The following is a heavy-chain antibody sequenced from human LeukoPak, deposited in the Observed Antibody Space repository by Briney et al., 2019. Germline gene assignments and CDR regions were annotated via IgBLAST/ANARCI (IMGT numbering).Heavy chain of an antibody. V-gene: IGHV3-21*01. D-gene: IGHD2-15*01. CDR2: ISSSSSYI. CDR3: ARAVYCSGGSCRGGWFDP. J-gene: IGHJ5*02. Sequence: GGSLRLSCAASGFTFNKYTMNWVRQAPGKGLEWVSSISSSSSYIHYADSVKGRFTISRDNAKNSLYLQMNSLRAEDTAVYYCARAVYCSGGSCRGGWFDPWGQGTLVTVSS. CDR1: GFTFNKYT.